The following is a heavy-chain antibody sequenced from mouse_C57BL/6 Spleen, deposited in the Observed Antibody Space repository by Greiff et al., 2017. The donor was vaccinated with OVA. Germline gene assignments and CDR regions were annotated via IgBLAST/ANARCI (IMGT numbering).Heavy chain of an antibody. CDR3: ARHEEGGYDYDAWFAY. J-gene: IGHJ3*01. CDR1: GYTFTEYT. Sequence: VQLQESGAELVKPGASVKLSCKASGYTFTEYTIHWVKQRSGQGLEWIGWFYPGSGSIKYNEKFKDKATLTADKSSSTVYMELSRLTSEYSAVYFCARHEEGGYDYDAWFAYWGQGTLVTVSA. D-gene: IGHD2-4*01. V-gene: IGHV1-62-2*01. CDR2: FYPGSGSI.